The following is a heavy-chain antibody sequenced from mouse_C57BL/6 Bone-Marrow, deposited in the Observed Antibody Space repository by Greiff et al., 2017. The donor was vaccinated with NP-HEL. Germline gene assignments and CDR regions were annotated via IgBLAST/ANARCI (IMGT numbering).Heavy chain of an antibody. CDR1: GYSFTGYY. J-gene: IGHJ3*01. CDR2: INPSTGGT. Sequence: VQLQQSGPELVKPGASVKISCKASGYSFTGYYMNWVKQSPEKSLEWIGEINPSTGGTTYNQKFKAKATLTVDKSSSTAYMQLKSLTSEDSAVYYGARGLAYWGQGTLVTVSA. CDR3: ARGLAY. V-gene: IGHV1-42*01.